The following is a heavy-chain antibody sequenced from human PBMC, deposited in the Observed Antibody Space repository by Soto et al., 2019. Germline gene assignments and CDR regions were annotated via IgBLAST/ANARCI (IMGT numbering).Heavy chain of an antibody. CDR2: INHSGST. J-gene: IGHJ4*02. CDR1: GGSFSGYY. Sequence: SETLSLTCAVYGGSFSGYYWSWIRQPPGKGLEWIGEINHSGSTNYNPSLKSRVTISVDTSKNQFSLKLSSVTAADTAVYYCARLPGITGTRDYWGQGTLVTVS. CDR3: ARLPGITGTRDY. D-gene: IGHD1-7*01. V-gene: IGHV4-34*01.